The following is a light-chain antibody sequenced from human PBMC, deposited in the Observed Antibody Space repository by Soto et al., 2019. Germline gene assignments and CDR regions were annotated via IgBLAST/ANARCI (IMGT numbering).Light chain of an antibody. CDR1: QSISSW. CDR3: QQYNSYRAT. V-gene: IGKV1-5*01. J-gene: IGKJ3*01. Sequence: DIQMTQSPSTLSASVGDRVTTTCRASQSISSWLAWYQQKPGKAPKLLIYDASSLESGVPSRFSGSGSGTEFTLTISSLQPDDFATYYCQQYNSYRATFGPGTKVDI. CDR2: DAS.